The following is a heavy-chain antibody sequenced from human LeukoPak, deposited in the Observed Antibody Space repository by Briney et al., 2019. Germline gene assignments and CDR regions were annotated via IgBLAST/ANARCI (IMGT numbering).Heavy chain of an antibody. J-gene: IGHJ4*02. CDR2: IYTSGST. CDR3: AATYCYGSEKDC. Sequence: PSQTLSLTCTVSGGSISSGSYYWSWIRQPAGKGLEWIGRIYTSGSTNYNPSLKSRVTISVDTSKNQFSLKLSSVTAADTAVYYCAATYCYGSEKDCWGQGTLVTVSS. D-gene: IGHD3-10*01. V-gene: IGHV4-61*02. CDR1: GGSISSGSYY.